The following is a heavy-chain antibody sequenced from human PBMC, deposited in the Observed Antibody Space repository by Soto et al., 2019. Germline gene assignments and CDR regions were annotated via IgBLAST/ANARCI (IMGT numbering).Heavy chain of an antibody. CDR2: INHSGST. Sequence: PSETLSLTCSVYCGSFSGYYWSWIRQPPGKGLEWIGEINHSGSTNYNPSLKSRVTISVDTSKNQFSLKLSSVTAEDTAVYYCAREGLRGYSGYDPNYYFDYWGQGTLVTVSS. CDR1: CGSFSGYY. V-gene: IGHV4-34*01. J-gene: IGHJ4*02. CDR3: AREGLRGYSGYDPNYYFDY. D-gene: IGHD5-12*01.